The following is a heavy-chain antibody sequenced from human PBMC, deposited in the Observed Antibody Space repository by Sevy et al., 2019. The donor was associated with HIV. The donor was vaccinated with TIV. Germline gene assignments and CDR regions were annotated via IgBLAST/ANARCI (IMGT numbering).Heavy chain of an antibody. V-gene: IGHV5-51*01. Sequence: GQSLKISCKGSGYTFTNYWIGWMRQMPGKGLQWMGIIYPGHSDTRHSPSFQGQVTISADKSISTAYLQWSSLKASDTAIYYCVRHAGMATLYFDYWGQGIPVTVSS. D-gene: IGHD5-12*01. CDR2: IYPGHSDT. J-gene: IGHJ4*02. CDR1: GYTFTNYW. CDR3: VRHAGMATLYFDY.